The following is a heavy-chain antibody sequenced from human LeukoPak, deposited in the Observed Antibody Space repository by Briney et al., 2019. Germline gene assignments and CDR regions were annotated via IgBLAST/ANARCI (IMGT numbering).Heavy chain of an antibody. CDR3: VRGGSYRAFDI. CDR2: TRNKAKSSTT. V-gene: IGHV3-72*01. CDR1: GFTFSDHY. Sequence: TGGSLRLSCAASGFTFSDHYMNWVRQAPGKGLEWVGRTRNKAKSSTTEYAASVKGRFTISRDDSENSLYLQMNSLKTEDTAVYYCVRGGSYRAFDIWGQGTMVTVSS. D-gene: IGHD1-26*01. J-gene: IGHJ3*02.